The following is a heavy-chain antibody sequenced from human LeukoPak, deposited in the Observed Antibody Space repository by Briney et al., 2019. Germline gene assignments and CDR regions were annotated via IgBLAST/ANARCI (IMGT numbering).Heavy chain of an antibody. V-gene: IGHV3-23*01. CDR1: GFTFSNYA. CDR3: AKGAYDYIQIAYFDY. J-gene: IGHJ4*02. D-gene: IGHD5-12*01. Sequence: GGSLRLSCAASGFTFSNYAMNWVRQAPGKGLEWVAVLIGSSGATDYADSVKGRFTISRDNSKNTLFLQMNSLRAEDTAIYYCAKGAYDYIQIAYFDYWGQGALVTVSS. CDR2: LIGSSGAT.